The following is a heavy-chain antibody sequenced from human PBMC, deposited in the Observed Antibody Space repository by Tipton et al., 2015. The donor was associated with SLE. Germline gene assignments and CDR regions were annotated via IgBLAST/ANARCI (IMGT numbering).Heavy chain of an antibody. D-gene: IGHD3-3*01. CDR1: GGSFSGYY. V-gene: IGHV4-34*01. CDR2: INHSGST. CDR3: ARGRKRSFWIGYSLGGWYFDL. Sequence: TLSLTCAVYGGSFSGYYWSWIRQPPGKGLEWIGEINHSGSTNYNPSLKSRVTISVDTSKNQFSLKLSSVTAADTAVYYCARGRKRSFWIGYSLGGWYFDLWGRGTLLTVSS. J-gene: IGHJ2*01.